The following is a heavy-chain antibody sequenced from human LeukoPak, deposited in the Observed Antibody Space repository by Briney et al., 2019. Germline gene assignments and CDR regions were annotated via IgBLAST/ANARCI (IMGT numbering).Heavy chain of an antibody. J-gene: IGHJ4*02. CDR1: GFTFSSYA. Sequence: GGSLRLSCAASGFTFSSYAMSWVRQAPGKGLEWVSAISGSGGSTYYADSVKGRFTISRDNSKNTLYLQMNSLRAEDTAVYYCAKGPLGIVATLKDYWGQGTLATVSS. CDR3: AKGPLGIVATLKDY. CDR2: ISGSGGST. V-gene: IGHV3-23*01. D-gene: IGHD5-12*01.